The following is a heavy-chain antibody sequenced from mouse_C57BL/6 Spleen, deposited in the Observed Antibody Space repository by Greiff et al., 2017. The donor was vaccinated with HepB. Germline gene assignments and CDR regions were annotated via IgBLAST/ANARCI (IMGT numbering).Heavy chain of an antibody. CDR1: GYTFTNYW. CDR3: ARLGYDPSYYAMDY. J-gene: IGHJ4*01. V-gene: IGHV1-63*01. Sequence: QVQLKQSGAELVRPGTSVKMSCKASGYTFTNYWIGWAKQRPGHGLEWIGDIYPGGGYTNYNEKFKGKATLTADNSSSTAYMQFSSLTSEDSAIYYCARLGYDPSYYAMDYWGQGTSVTVSS. CDR2: IYPGGGYT. D-gene: IGHD2-2*01.